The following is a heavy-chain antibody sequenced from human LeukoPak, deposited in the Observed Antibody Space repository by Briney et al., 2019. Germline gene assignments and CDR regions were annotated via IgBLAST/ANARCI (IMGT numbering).Heavy chain of an antibody. D-gene: IGHD5-18*01. CDR2: IYSGGST. J-gene: IGHJ4*02. Sequence: GGSLRLSCAASGFTVSSNYMSWVRQAPGKGLEWVSVIYSGGSTYYADSVKGRFTISRDNSKNTLYLQMNSLRAEDTAVYYCARLRGGPHIGSYGYYVDYWGQGTLVTVSS. CDR3: ARLRGGPHIGSYGYYVDY. V-gene: IGHV3-53*01. CDR1: GFTVSSNY.